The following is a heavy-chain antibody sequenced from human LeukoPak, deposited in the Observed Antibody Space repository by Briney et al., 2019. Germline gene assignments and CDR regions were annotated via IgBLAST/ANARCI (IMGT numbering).Heavy chain of an antibody. Sequence: GGSLRLSCAASGFTFDDYAMHWVRQAPGKGLEWVSGISWNSGSIGYADSVKGRFTISRDNAKNSLYLQMNSLRAEDTALYYCAKEENQQFLDYWGQGTLVTVSS. D-gene: IGHD6-13*01. V-gene: IGHV3-9*01. CDR2: ISWNSGSI. CDR3: AKEENQQFLDY. CDR1: GFTFDDYA. J-gene: IGHJ4*02.